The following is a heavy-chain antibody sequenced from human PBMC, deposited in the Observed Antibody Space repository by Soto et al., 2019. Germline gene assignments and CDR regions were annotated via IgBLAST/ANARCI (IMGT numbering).Heavy chain of an antibody. J-gene: IGHJ4*02. CDR3: TRDIGGKGEY. CDR2: IDEYGSTI. V-gene: IGHV3-74*01. D-gene: IGHD3-16*01. Sequence: EVQLVESGGGLVQPGGSLRLSCAASGFTFSSYWMHWVRQVPGKGLLWVSRIDEYGSTINYADSVKGRFTISRDNARNTLYLEMNSVRGEDTVLYYCTRDIGGKGEYWGPGTLVTVSS. CDR1: GFTFSSYW.